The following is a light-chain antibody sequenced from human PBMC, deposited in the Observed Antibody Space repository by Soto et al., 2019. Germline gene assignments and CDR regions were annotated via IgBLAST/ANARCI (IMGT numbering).Light chain of an antibody. CDR1: NSDVGGNNY. V-gene: IGLV2-23*02. Sequence: QSVLTQPASVSGSPGQSITISCTGTNSDVGGNNYVSWYQHHPGKAPKLIIYEVTNRPSGVSNRFSGSKSGNTASLTISGLQAEDEADYYCCSYGGSSTYVFGTGTKVTVL. J-gene: IGLJ1*01. CDR3: CSYGGSSTYV. CDR2: EVT.